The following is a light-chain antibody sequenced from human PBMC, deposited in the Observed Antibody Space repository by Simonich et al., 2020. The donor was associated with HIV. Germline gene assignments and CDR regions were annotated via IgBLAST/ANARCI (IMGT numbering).Light chain of an antibody. CDR3: QQSYRTPRT. Sequence: DIQMTQSPSSLSASVGDRVTVTCRASQGISSYLNWYQKKPGKAPKLLIYAASSLQRGVPSRFSGSGSGTDFTLTISSLQAEDFATYYCQQSYRTPRTFGQGTKLEIK. J-gene: IGKJ2*01. CDR2: AAS. CDR1: QGISSY. V-gene: IGKV1-39*01.